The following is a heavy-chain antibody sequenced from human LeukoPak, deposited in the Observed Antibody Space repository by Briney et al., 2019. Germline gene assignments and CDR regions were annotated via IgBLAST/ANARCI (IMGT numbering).Heavy chain of an antibody. CDR1: GFTFSSYA. CDR3: ARDEMYDSSGYYHYYFDY. V-gene: IGHV3-64*01. J-gene: IGHJ4*02. Sequence: GGSLRLSCAASGFTFSSYAMHWVRQAPQKGLEYVSAISRNGGSTYYANSVKGRFTISRDNSKNTLYLQMGSLRAEDMAVYYCARDEMYDSSGYYHYYFDYWGQGTLVTVSS. CDR2: ISRNGGST. D-gene: IGHD3-22*01.